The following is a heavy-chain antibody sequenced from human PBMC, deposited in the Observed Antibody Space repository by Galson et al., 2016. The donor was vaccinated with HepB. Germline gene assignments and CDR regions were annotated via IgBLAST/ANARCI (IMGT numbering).Heavy chain of an antibody. CDR2: IRTTGFFT. V-gene: IGHV3-11*05. Sequence: SLRLSCAGSGFTFSDHYMTWIRQAPGKGLEVLAYIRTTGFFTNYADSVKGRFTISRDNAKNSVYLQMNSVAAADTAVYYCARGPHIVVVPGASATDVFDIWGQGTMVTVSS. J-gene: IGHJ3*02. CDR1: GFTFSDHY. CDR3: ARGPHIVVVPGASATDVFDI. D-gene: IGHD2-2*01.